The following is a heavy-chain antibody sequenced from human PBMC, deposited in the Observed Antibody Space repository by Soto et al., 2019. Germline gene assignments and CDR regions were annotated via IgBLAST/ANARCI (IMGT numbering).Heavy chain of an antibody. CDR3: ARDQVAGTRDFDL. CDR2: ISSSSSYI. V-gene: IGHV3-21*01. CDR1: GFTFSSYS. J-gene: IGHJ2*01. Sequence: EVQLVESGGGLVKPGGSLRLSCAASGFTFSSYSMNWVRQAPGKGLEWVSSISSSSSYIYYADSVKGRFTISRDNAKNSLYLQRNSLRAEDTAVYYCARDQVAGTRDFDLWGRGTLVTVSS. D-gene: IGHD6-19*01.